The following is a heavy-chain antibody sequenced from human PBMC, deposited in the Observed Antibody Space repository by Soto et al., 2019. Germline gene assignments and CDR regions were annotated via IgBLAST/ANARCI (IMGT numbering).Heavy chain of an antibody. Sequence: QVQLVQSGAEVKKPGSSVKVSCKASGGSFSSYAISWVRQAPGQGLEWMGGIIPILGTANYAQKIQGRVTITADESTSAAYMELSSPRSGDTAVFYCARVAGYSGSGVFDYWGQGTLVTVSS. D-gene: IGHD6-13*01. J-gene: IGHJ4*02. CDR1: GGSFSSYA. CDR3: ARVAGYSGSGVFDY. CDR2: IIPILGTA. V-gene: IGHV1-69*11.